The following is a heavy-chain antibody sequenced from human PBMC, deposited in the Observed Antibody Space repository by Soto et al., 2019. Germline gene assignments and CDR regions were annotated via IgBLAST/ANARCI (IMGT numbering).Heavy chain of an antibody. Sequence: TSETLSLTCAVYGGSFSGYYWSWIRQPPGKGLEWIGEINHSGSTNYNPSLKSRVTISVDTSKNQFSLKLSSVTAADTAVYYCARGDYGEYHYFDYWGQGTLVTVSS. CDR2: INHSGST. J-gene: IGHJ4*02. CDR1: GGSFSGYY. V-gene: IGHV4-34*01. D-gene: IGHD4-17*01. CDR3: ARGDYGEYHYFDY.